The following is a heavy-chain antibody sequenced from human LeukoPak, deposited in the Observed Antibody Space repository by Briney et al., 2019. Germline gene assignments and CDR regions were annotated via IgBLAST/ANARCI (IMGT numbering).Heavy chain of an antibody. J-gene: IGHJ4*02. CDR1: GGSISSYY. CDR2: IYTSGST. CDR3: ARGYSSGWTFDY. D-gene: IGHD6-19*01. Sequence: SETLSLTCTVSGGSISSYYWSWIRQPAGKGLEWVGRIYTSGSTNYNPSLKSRVTMSVDTSKNQFSLKLSSVTAADTAVYYCARGYSSGWTFDYWGQGTLVTVSS. V-gene: IGHV4-4*07.